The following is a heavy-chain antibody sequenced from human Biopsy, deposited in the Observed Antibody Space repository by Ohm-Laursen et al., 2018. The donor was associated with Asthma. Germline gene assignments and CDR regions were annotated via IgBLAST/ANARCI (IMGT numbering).Heavy chain of an antibody. Sequence: SLRLSCAASGFSFSEFVMHWVRQAPGKGLEWVAVISYDGSTKYYADSVKGRFTISRDNSKNTLYLQMSSLRVEDTAVYYCAKDPQFYGDNMAGMDVWGQGTAVNVSS. D-gene: IGHD4-17*01. CDR1: GFSFSEFV. V-gene: IGHV3-30*18. CDR3: AKDPQFYGDNMAGMDV. J-gene: IGHJ6*02. CDR2: ISYDGSTK.